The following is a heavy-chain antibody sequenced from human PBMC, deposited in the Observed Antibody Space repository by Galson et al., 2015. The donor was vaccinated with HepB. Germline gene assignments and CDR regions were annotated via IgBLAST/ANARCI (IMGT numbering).Heavy chain of an antibody. CDR1: GFTFSSYA. Sequence: SLRLSCAASGFTFSSYAMSWVRQAPGKGLEWVSAISGSGGSTYYADSVKGRFTISRDNSKNTLYLQMNSLRAEDTAVYYCLTPGFGELLLIYYGMDVWGQGTTVTVSS. CDR3: LTPGFGELLLIYYGMDV. CDR2: ISGSGGST. V-gene: IGHV3-23*01. J-gene: IGHJ6*02. D-gene: IGHD3-10*01.